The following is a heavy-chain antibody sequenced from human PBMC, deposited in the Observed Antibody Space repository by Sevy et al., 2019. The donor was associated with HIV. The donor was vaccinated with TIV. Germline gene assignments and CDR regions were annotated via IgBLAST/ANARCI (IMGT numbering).Heavy chain of an antibody. J-gene: IGHJ6*03. V-gene: IGHV1-69*06. CDR2: IIPIFGTA. D-gene: IGHD2-8*02. CDR1: GGTFSSYA. Sequence: ASVKVSCKASGGTFSSYAISWVRQAPGQGLEWMGGIIPIFGTANYAQKFQGRVTITADKSTSTAYMELSSLRSEDTAVYYCARVFEVVYNVHYYYMDVWGKGTTVTVSS. CDR3: ARVFEVVYNVHYYYMDV.